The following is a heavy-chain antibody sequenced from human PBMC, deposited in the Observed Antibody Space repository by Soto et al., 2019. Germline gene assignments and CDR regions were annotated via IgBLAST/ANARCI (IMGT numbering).Heavy chain of an antibody. CDR3: ARGGRQWFDSGEDY. D-gene: IGHD3-10*01. CDR2: ISAYNGHT. J-gene: IGHJ4*02. Sequence: ASVKVSCKASGYTFTSYGISWVRQAPGQGLEWMGWISAYNGHTNYAQNLQGRVTMTTDTSTSTAYMELRSLNSDDTAMYYCARGGRQWFDSGEDYWGQGTPVTVPS. V-gene: IGHV1-18*01. CDR1: GYTFTSYG.